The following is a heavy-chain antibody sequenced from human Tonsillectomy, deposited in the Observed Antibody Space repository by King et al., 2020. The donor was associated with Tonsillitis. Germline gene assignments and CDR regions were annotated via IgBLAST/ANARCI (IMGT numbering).Heavy chain of an antibody. CDR1: GYTFTSHG. CDR3: AGETYSSTWYYFEY. Sequence: QLVQSGAEVKPPGASVKVSCKASGYTFTSHGISWIRQAPGQGPEWLGWINIYNGNTNYAQNFQGRVTLTTDIGTSTAYMELRSLRSDDTAVYFCAGETYSSTWYYFEYWGQGTPVTVSS. V-gene: IGHV1-18*04. D-gene: IGHD6-13*01. CDR2: INIYNGNT. J-gene: IGHJ4*02.